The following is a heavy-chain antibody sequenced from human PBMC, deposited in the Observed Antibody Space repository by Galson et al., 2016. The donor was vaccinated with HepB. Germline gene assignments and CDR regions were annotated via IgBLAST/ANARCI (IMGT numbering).Heavy chain of an antibody. D-gene: IGHD5-18*01. J-gene: IGHJ4*02. CDR3: AKGGGYSYGIDS. CDR1: GFTFDDYD. Sequence: SLRLSCAASGFTFDDYDMHWVRQAPGKGLEWVSGINWKSGYIAYAASVKGRFVISRDNARNSLYLQMNSLRAEDTALYYCAKGGGYSYGIDSWGQGTLVTVSS. V-gene: IGHV3-9*01. CDR2: INWKSGYI.